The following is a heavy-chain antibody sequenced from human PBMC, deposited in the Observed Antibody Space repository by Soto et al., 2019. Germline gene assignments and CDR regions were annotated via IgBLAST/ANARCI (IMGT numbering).Heavy chain of an antibody. CDR1: GYTFTSYY. J-gene: IGHJ6*02. CDR3: ARSCGDDVLLWFGACNYYYGMDV. Sequence: GASVKVSCKASGYTFTSYYMHWVRQAPGQGLERMGIINPSGGSTSYAQKFQGRVTMTRDTSTSTVYMELSSLRSEDTAVYYCARSCGDDVLLWFGACNYYYGMDVWGQGTTVTVSS. V-gene: IGHV1-46*01. D-gene: IGHD3-10*01. CDR2: INPSGGST.